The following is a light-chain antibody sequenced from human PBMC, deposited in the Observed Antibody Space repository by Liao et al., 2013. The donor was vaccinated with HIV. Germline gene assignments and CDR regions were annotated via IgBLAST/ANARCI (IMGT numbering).Light chain of an antibody. CDR2: HDT. CDR3: QVWDTSSAHQV. V-gene: IGLV3-21*04. J-gene: IGLJ3*02. Sequence: SYVLTQPPSVSVAPGKTARITCGGNNIGSKSVHWYQQKPGQAPVLVISHDTDRPSGIPARFSASNSGNTATLTISRVEAGDEADYYCQVWDTSSAHQVFGGGTKLTVL. CDR1: NIGSKS.